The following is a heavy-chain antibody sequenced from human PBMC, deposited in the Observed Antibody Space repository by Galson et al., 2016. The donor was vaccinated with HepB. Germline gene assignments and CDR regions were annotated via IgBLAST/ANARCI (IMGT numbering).Heavy chain of an antibody. V-gene: IGHV4-34*01. D-gene: IGHD2-15*01. CDR2: ISHSGRT. CDR1: GGSLSGYY. J-gene: IGHJ4*02. CDR3: ARVQVPRIHCSGVNCNPEYYFDY. Sequence: SETLSLTCAVHGGSLSGYYGSWIRQPPGKGLEWIGEISHSGRTNYSPSLKSRVIISVDTSKNQFSLKLSSLTAADTAVYYCARVQVPRIHCSGVNCNPEYYFDYWGQGTLVTVSS.